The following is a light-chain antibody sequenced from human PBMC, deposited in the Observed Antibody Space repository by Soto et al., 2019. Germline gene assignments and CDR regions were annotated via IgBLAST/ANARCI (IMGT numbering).Light chain of an antibody. Sequence: QSALTQPASVSGSPGQSITISCTGTSSDIGGYNYVSWYQHHPGKDPKLIIYDVTIRPSGISTRFSGSKSGNTASLTISGLQAEDEADYYCSSFTISDTQGVFGGGTKLTVL. V-gene: IGLV2-14*03. J-gene: IGLJ2*01. CDR3: SSFTISDTQGV. CDR1: SSDIGGYNY. CDR2: DVT.